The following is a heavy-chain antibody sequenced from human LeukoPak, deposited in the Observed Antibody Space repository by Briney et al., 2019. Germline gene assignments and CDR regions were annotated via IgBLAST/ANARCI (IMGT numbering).Heavy chain of an antibody. CDR2: INPNSGGT. CDR1: GYTFTGYY. D-gene: IGHD2-2*01. J-gene: IGHJ4*02. V-gene: IGHV1-2*02. Sequence: ASVKVSCKASGYTFTGYYMHWVRQAPGQGLEWMGWINPNSGGTNYAQKFQGRVTMTRDTSISTAYMELSRLRSDDTAVYYCASEYCSSTNCYDWYFDYWGPGTLVTVSS. CDR3: ASEYCSSTNCYDWYFDY.